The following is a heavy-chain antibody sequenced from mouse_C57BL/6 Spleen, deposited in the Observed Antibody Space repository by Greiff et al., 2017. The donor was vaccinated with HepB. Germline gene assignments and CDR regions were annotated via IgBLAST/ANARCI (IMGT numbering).Heavy chain of an antibody. CDR3: ARGGSSYNYAMDY. V-gene: IGHV1-7*01. CDR2: INPSSGYT. D-gene: IGHD1-1*01. Sequence: QVHVKQSGAELAKPGASVKLSCKASGYTFTSYWMHWVKQRPGQGLEWIGYINPSSGYTKYNQKFKDKATLTADKSSSTADMQLSSLTYEDSAVYYCARGGSSYNYAMDYWGQGTSVTVSS. J-gene: IGHJ4*01. CDR1: GYTFTSYW.